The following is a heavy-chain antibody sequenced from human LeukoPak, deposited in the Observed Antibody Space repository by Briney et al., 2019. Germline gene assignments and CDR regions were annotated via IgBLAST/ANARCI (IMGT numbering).Heavy chain of an antibody. Sequence: GGSLRLSCATSQFKFNNYGMTWVRQAPGKGLEWVSSITGSGGRAQYADSVQGRFTISRDNSKNTLYLQMNSLRAEDTAVYYCARTTVTPGSYDAFDIWGQGTIVTVSS. J-gene: IGHJ3*02. D-gene: IGHD4-17*01. CDR2: ITGSGGRA. CDR3: ARTTVTPGSYDAFDI. V-gene: IGHV3-23*01. CDR1: QFKFNNYG.